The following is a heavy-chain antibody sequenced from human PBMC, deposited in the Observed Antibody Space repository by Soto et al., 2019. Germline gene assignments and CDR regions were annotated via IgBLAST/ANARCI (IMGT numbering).Heavy chain of an antibody. CDR1: GFTFSSYG. J-gene: IGHJ4*02. D-gene: IGHD5-18*01. CDR2: ISYDGSNK. CDR3: SKGSTAMTYFDY. V-gene: IGHV3-30*18. Sequence: QVPLVESGGGVVQPGRSLRLSCAASGFTFSSYGMHWVRQAPGKGLEWVAVISYDGSNKYYADPVKGRFTISRDNSKNTLYLQMNSLRAEDTAVYYCSKGSTAMTYFDYWGQGTLVTVSS.